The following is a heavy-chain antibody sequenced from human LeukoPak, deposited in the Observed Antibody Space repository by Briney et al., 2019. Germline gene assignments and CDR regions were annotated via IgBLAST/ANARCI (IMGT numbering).Heavy chain of an antibody. J-gene: IGHJ6*02. CDR1: GFTFSSYG. D-gene: IGHD3-3*01. CDR2: IWYDGSNK. Sequence: PGGSLRLSCAASGFTFSSYGMRWVRQAPGKGLEWVAVIWYDGSNKYYADSVKRPFTISRDNSKNTLYLQMNSLRAEDTAVYYCARDQLRFLEWSSALYGMDVWGQGTTVTVSS. V-gene: IGHV3-33*01. CDR3: ARDQLRFLEWSSALYGMDV.